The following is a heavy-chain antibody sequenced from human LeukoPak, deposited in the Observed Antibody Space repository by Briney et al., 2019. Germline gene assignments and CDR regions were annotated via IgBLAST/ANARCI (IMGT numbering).Heavy chain of an antibody. V-gene: IGHV1-69*13. D-gene: IGHD2-2*01. J-gene: IGHJ6*03. CDR3: ARGRRWGYCSSTSCYEGLYYYYYYMDV. CDR1: GGTFSSYA. CDR2: IIPIFGTA. Sequence: ASVKVSCKASGGTFSSYAISWVRQAPGQGLEWMGRIIPIFGTANYAQKFQGRVTITADESTSTAYMELSSLRCEDTAVYYCARGRRWGYCSSTSCYEGLYYYYYYMDVWGKGTTVTVSS.